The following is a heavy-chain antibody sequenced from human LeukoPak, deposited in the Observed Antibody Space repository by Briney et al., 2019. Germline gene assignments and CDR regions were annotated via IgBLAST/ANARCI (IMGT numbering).Heavy chain of an antibody. CDR2: IYYSGST. Sequence: ETLSLTCTVSGGPISNYYWSWIRQPPGKGLEWIGYIYYSGSTNYNPSLKSRVTISVDTSKNQFSLKLSSVTAADTAVYYCVRGRYSSGWFKDKNWFDPWGQGIPVTVSS. CDR3: VRGRYSSGWFKDKNWFDP. V-gene: IGHV4-59*12. CDR1: GGPISNYY. D-gene: IGHD6-19*01. J-gene: IGHJ5*02.